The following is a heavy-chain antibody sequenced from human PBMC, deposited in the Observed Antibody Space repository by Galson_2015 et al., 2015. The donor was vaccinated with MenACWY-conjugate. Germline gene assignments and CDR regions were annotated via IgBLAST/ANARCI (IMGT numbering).Heavy chain of an antibody. V-gene: IGHV3-74*03. J-gene: IGHJ2*01. Sequence: SLRLSCAASGFTFGSYWMRWVRQAPGKGLVWVSRINTDESLTTYVDSVKGRFTISRDNAKNTLYLQMNSLRAEDTAVYYCARELRNYWYFDLWGRGTLVSVSS. CDR2: INTDESLT. CDR1: GFTFGSYW. CDR3: ARELRNYWYFDL.